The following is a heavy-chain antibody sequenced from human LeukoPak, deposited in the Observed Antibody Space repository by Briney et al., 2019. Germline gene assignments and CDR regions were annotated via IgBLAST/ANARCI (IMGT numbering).Heavy chain of an antibody. CDR3: ARASGGGYYYDSSGYYPSPYMDV. CDR2: IYHSGST. J-gene: IGHJ6*03. CDR1: GGSFSGYY. D-gene: IGHD3-22*01. Sequence: SETLSLTCAVYGGSFSGYYWSWIRQPPGKGLEWIGEIYHSGSTNYNPSLKSRVTISVDKSKNQFSLKLSSVTAADTAVYYCARASGGGYYYDSSGYYPSPYMDVWGKGTTVTVSS. V-gene: IGHV4-34*01.